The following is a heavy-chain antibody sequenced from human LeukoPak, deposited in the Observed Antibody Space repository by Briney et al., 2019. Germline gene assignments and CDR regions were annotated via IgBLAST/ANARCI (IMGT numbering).Heavy chain of an antibody. V-gene: IGHV3-53*01. CDR2: TYTDVNT. CDR1: GFTVSTTY. CDR3: ARKSDLFNAAFDI. Sequence: GGSLRLSCAASGFTVSTTYMSWVRQAPGNGLEWVSITYTDVNTNYADSVKGRFTISRDNSQNTLSLQMNSLRAEDTAVYYCARKSDLFNAAFDIWGQGTVVTVSS. J-gene: IGHJ3*02.